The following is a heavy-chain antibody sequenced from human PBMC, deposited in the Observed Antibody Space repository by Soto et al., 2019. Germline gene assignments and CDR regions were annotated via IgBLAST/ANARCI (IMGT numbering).Heavy chain of an antibody. J-gene: IGHJ4*02. CDR1: GFTFSNYG. CDR2: ISYDGDNE. V-gene: IGHV3-30*03. D-gene: IGHD4-17*01. CDR3: ARENAYGDPNSFDY. Sequence: PGGSLRLSCAASGFTFSNYGMHWVRQAPGKGLEWVAIISYDGDNEYYADSVRGRFTISRDNSKNSLYLQMNSLRAEDTAVYYCARENAYGDPNSFDYWGQGTLVNVSS.